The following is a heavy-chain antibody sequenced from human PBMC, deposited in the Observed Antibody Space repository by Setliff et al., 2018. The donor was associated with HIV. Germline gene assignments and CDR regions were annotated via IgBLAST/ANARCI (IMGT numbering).Heavy chain of an antibody. CDR3: ARDGDVYGGNSVFAIDY. D-gene: IGHD4-17*01. V-gene: IGHV4-4*07. CDR2: IYTSGST. Sequence: FTCTVSGGSISSYYWSWIRQPAGKGLEWIGRIYTSGSTNYNPSLKSRVTMSVDTSKNQFSLKLSSVTAADTAVYYCARDGDVYGGNSVFAIDYWGQGTLVTVSS. CDR1: GGSISSYY. J-gene: IGHJ4*02.